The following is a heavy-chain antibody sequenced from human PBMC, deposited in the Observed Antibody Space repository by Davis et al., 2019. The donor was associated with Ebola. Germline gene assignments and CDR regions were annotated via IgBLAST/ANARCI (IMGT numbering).Heavy chain of an antibody. CDR3: ARDGKPGYFIEY. J-gene: IGHJ4*02. D-gene: IGHD4-23*01. CDR2: INPHNGNT. CDR1: GYTFTNYG. Sequence: AASVKVSCKASGYTFTNYGITWVRQAPGQGLEWMGWINPHNGNTNYVQKFQGRVILTTDTSTSTAYMELRSLGYDDTAVYYCARDGKPGYFIEYWGQGTLVTVSS. V-gene: IGHV1-18*04.